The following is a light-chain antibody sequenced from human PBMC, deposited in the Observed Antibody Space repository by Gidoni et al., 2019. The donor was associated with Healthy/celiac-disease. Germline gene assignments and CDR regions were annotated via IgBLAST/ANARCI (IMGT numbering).Light chain of an antibody. CDR2: KAS. J-gene: IGKJ4*01. CDR1: QSISSW. Sequence: DIQMTQSHSTLSASVGDRVTITCRASQSISSWLAWYQQKPGKAPKLLIYKASSLESGVPSRFSGSGSGTEFPLTISSLQPDDFATYYCQQYNSYSSTFGGGTKVEIK. CDR3: QQYNSYSST. V-gene: IGKV1-5*03.